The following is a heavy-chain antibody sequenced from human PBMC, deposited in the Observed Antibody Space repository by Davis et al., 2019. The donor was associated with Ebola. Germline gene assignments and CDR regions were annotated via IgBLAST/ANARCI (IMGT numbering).Heavy chain of an antibody. J-gene: IGHJ5*02. CDR2: MSYHESYT. CDR1: AFSFDTYG. CDR3: TGAISYGWFDP. V-gene: IGHV3-30*03. D-gene: IGHD4-17*01. Sequence: PGGSLRLSCAGFAFSFDTYGMHWVRQAPGKGLEWVASMSYHESYTSYIDSVKGRFTVSRDNSRNTLYLQMNNLRAEDTAVYYCTGAISYGWFDPWGQGTLVTVSS.